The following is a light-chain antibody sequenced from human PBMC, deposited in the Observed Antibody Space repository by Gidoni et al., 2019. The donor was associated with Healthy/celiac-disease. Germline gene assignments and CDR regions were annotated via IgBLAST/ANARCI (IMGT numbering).Light chain of an antibody. Sequence: DIQMTQSPSSLSASVGDRVTITCRASQSISSYLNWYQQKPGKAPKLLIYAASSLQSGVPSRFSGSGSGTDFTLTIISLQPEAFATYSCQQSYSTPRTFGQGTKVEIK. CDR3: QQSYSTPRT. J-gene: IGKJ1*01. CDR2: AAS. CDR1: QSISSY. V-gene: IGKV1-39*01.